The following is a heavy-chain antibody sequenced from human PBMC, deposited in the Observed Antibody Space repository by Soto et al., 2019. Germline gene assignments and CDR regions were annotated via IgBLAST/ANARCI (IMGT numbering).Heavy chain of an antibody. D-gene: IGHD2-8*01. CDR3: ARSHCTNGVCHFIDY. CDR1: GFTFSSYG. V-gene: IGHV3-33*01. Sequence: GGSLRLSCAASGFTFSSYGMHWVRQAPGKGLEWVAVIWYDGSNKYYADSVKGRFTISRDNSKNTLYLQMNSLRAEDTAVYYCARSHCTNGVCHFIDYWGQGTLVTVSS. CDR2: IWYDGSNK. J-gene: IGHJ4*02.